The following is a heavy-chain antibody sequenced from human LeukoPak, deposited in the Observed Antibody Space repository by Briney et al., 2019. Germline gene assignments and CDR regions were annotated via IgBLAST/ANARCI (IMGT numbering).Heavy chain of an antibody. V-gene: IGHV4-59*01. J-gene: IGHJ1*01. CDR2: IYYSGST. D-gene: IGHD6-13*01. CDR1: GGSISSYY. Sequence: SETLSLTCTVSGGSISSYYWSWIRQPPGKGLEWIGYIYYSGSTNYDPSLKSRVTISVDTSKNQFSLKLSSVTAADTAVYYCARDGAAAGEYFQHWGQGTLVTVSS. CDR3: ARDGAAAGEYFQH.